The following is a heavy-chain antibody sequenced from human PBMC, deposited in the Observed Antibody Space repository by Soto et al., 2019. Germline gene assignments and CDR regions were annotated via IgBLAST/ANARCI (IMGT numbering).Heavy chain of an antibody. CDR3: ASTPNGDYYYYYGMDV. CDR2: ISYDVSNK. J-gene: IGHJ6*02. Sequence: GGSLRLSCAASGFTFSSYAMHWVRQAPGKGLEWVAVISYDVSNKYYADSVKGRFTISRDNSKNTLYLQMNSLRAEDTAVYYCASTPNGDYYYYYGMDVWGQGTRVTVSS. CDR1: GFTFSSYA. D-gene: IGHD4-17*01. V-gene: IGHV3-30-3*01.